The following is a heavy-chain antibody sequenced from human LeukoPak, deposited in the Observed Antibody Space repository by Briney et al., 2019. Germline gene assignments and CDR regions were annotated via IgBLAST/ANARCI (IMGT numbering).Heavy chain of an antibody. CDR2: IIPIFGTA. D-gene: IGHD3-22*01. V-gene: IGHV1-69*13. CDR3: AGYYYDSSGPNWFDP. J-gene: IGHJ5*02. CDR1: GGTFSSYA. Sequence: ASVKVSCKASGGTFSSYAISWVRQAPGQGLEWKGGIIPIFGTANYAQKFQGRVTITADESTSTAYMELSSLRSEDTAVYYCAGYYYDSSGPNWFDPWGQGTLVTVSS.